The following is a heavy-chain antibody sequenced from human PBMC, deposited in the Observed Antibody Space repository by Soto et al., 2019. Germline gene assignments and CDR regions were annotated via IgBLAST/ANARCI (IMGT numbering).Heavy chain of an antibody. V-gene: IGHV4-59*01. CDR2: IYYSGST. CDR1: GDSISSYY. CDR3: ARDHPHSYGVYYFDY. J-gene: IGHJ4*02. Sequence: PSETLSLTCTVSGDSISSYYWSWIRQPPGKGLEWIGYIYYSGSTNYNPSLKSRVTISIDTSKNQVSLNVNSVTAADTAVYYCARDHPHSYGVYYFDYWGQGTPVTVSS. D-gene: IGHD5-18*01.